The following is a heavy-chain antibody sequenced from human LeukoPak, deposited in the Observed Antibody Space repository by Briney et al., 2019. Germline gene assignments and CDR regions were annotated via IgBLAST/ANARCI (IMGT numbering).Heavy chain of an antibody. Sequence: GGSLRLSCAASRFTFSSYAMHWVRQAPGKGLEWVAVISYDGSNKYYADSVKGRFTISRDNSKNTLYLQMNSLRAEDTAVYYCASLGDGYNFWRHWGQGTLVTVSS. CDR2: ISYDGSNK. CDR3: ASLGDGYNFWRH. J-gene: IGHJ4*02. CDR1: RFTFSSYA. D-gene: IGHD5-24*01. V-gene: IGHV3-30*04.